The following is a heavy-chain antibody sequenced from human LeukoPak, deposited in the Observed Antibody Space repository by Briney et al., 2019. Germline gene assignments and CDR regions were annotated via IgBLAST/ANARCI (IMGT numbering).Heavy chain of an antibody. D-gene: IGHD2-15*01. J-gene: IGHJ6*02. CDR3: ARAGCSGGSCYRLGMDV. V-gene: IGHV3-11*04. CDR1: GFTFSDYY. Sequence: SGGSLRLSCAASGFTFSDYYMSWIRQAPGKGLEWASYISSSGSTIYYADSVKGRFTISRDNSKNTVHLLMNSLRAEDTAVYYCARAGCSGGSCYRLGMDVWGQGTTVTVSS. CDR2: ISSSGSTI.